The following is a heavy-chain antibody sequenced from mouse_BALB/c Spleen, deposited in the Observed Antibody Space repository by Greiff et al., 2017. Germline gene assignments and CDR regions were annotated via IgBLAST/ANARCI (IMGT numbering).Heavy chain of an antibody. Sequence: QVMLVESGPDLVAPSQSLSITFTVSGFSLTSYGLHWVRQPPGKGLEWLVVIWSDGSPTYNSAPKSRLSIRKDNSKSQVFLKMNSLQTDDTAMYYCARQGVTTRGYYYAMDYWGQGTSVTVSS. D-gene: IGHD2-2*01. CDR3: ARQGVTTRGYYYAMDY. V-gene: IGHV2-6-2*01. J-gene: IGHJ4*01. CDR2: IWSDGSP. CDR1: GFSLTSYG.